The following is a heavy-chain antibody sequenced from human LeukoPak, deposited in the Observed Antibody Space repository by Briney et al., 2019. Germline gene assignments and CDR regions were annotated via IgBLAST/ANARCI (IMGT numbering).Heavy chain of an antibody. D-gene: IGHD5-18*01. CDR2: IYYSGST. CDR3: ARQNWGYSYGYFDY. CDR1: GGSISSSSYY. Sequence: SETLSLTCTVSGGSISSSSYYWGWIRQPPGKGLEWIGSIYYSGSTYYNPSLKSRVTISVDTSKNQFSLKLSSVTAADTAVYYCARQNWGYSYGYFDYWGQGTQVTVSS. J-gene: IGHJ4*02. V-gene: IGHV4-39*01.